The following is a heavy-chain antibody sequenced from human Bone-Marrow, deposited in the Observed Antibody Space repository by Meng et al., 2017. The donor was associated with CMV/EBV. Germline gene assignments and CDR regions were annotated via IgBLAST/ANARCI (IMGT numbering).Heavy chain of an antibody. D-gene: IGHD2-15*01. CDR1: GYSFTSYW. V-gene: IGHV5-51*01. CDR3: ARHRGADPHSWDAFDI. Sequence: KVSCKGSGYSFTSYWIGGVRQMPGKGLAWIGIIYPGDSDTRYSPSFQCQVTITAVKSSSTAYLQWSSLKASDTAMYYCARHRGADPHSWDAFDIWGQGTMVTVS. J-gene: IGHJ3*02. CDR2: IYPGDSDT.